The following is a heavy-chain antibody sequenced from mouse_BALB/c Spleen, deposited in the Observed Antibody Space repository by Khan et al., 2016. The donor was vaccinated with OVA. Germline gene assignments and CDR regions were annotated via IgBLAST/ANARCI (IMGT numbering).Heavy chain of an antibody. CDR3: SREVGTMAY. J-gene: IGHJ3*01. Sequence: QVQLKQSGAELVRPGTSVKLSCKASGYTFTNYWINWVKQRPGQGLEWIGNIYPSDSSTNYNQNFKDKATLTVDKSSSTAYMQLSSPTSEYSAVYYGSREVGTMAYWGHGTLVTVAA. CDR1: GYTFTNYW. CDR2: IYPSDSST. V-gene: IGHV1-69*02. D-gene: IGHD1-1*02.